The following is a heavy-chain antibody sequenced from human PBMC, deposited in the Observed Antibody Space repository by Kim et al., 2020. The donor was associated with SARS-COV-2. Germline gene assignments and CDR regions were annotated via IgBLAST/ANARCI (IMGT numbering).Heavy chain of an antibody. CDR1: GRSITSYY. J-gene: IGHJ5*02. D-gene: IGHD3-22*01. Sequence: SETLSLTCTVSGRSITSYYWSWLRQPPGKGLEWIGYIYYSGNTKYNPSLESRVTISIDASKTHFSLKLTSVTAADTAVYYCARLETYYYDGRGHNWFDPWGQGTLVTVSS. CDR2: IYYSGNT. CDR3: ARLETYYYDGRGHNWFDP. V-gene: IGHV4-59*08.